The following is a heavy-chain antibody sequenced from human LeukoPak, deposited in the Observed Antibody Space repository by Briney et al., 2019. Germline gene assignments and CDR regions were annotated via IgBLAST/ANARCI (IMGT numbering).Heavy chain of an antibody. V-gene: IGHV3-23*01. CDR1: RVTSISYA. D-gene: IGHD2-15*01. CDR3: AKRVVSGTPYYYYGMDV. J-gene: IGHJ6*02. Sequence: GSLRLSCAASRVTSISYATSWVPPAPGKGLEWVSALSGSGGSTYYADSAKGRFTISRDNSKITRYLQMNSLRAEDTAVYYCAKRVVSGTPYYYYGMDVWGQGTTVTVSS. CDR2: LSGSGGST.